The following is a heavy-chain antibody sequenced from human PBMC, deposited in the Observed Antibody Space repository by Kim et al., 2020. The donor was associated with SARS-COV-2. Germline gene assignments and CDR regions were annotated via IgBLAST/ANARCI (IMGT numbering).Heavy chain of an antibody. CDR3: ARGHGGFGESPMVN. J-gene: IGHJ4*02. Sequence: GGSLRLSCTASGFTFSSDNMNWVRQAPGKGLEWVSSISSSSSYIRDADSVKGRFIISRDNAKNSLYLQMNSLRAEDTAVYYCARGHGGFGESPMVNWGQGTLVTVSS. CDR1: GFTFSSDN. D-gene: IGHD3-10*01. CDR2: ISSSSSYI. V-gene: IGHV3-21*04.